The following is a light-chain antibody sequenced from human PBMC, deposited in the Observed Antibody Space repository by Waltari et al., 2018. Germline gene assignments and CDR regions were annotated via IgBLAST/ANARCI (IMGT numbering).Light chain of an antibody. CDR3: SSYTGSSTYV. V-gene: IGLV2-14*03. Sequence: QSALTQPASVSGSPGQSLTISCTGPSSDVGGSNYVPWYPHHPGKAPKLIIYDVTKRPSGVSNRFSGSKSGNTASLTISGLQAEDEADYYCSSYTGSSTYVFGPGTKVTVL. CDR2: DVT. J-gene: IGLJ1*01. CDR1: SSDVGGSNY.